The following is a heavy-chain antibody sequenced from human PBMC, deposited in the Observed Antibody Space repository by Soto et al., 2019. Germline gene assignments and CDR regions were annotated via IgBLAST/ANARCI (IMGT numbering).Heavy chain of an antibody. J-gene: IGHJ6*02. CDR1: GFTFANYA. CDR3: AKDHGDRYYYGMEV. V-gene: IGHV3-9*01. Sequence: PGGSLRLSCAASGFTFANYAMSWVRQAPGKGLEWVSGISWSSGSIGYADSVKGRFTISRDNAKNSLYLQMNSLRAEDTALYYCAKDHGDRYYYGMEVWGQGTTVTVSS. CDR2: ISWSSGSI. D-gene: IGHD3-10*01.